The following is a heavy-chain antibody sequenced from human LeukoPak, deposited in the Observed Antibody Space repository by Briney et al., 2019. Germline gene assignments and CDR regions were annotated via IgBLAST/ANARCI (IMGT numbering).Heavy chain of an antibody. CDR1: GFTFSSYW. CDR3: ARVSGGYCSGGSCYGNWFDP. J-gene: IGHJ5*02. CDR2: INSDGSST. V-gene: IGHV3-74*01. D-gene: IGHD2-15*01. Sequence: GSLRLSCAASGFTFSSYWMHWVRQAPGKGLVWVSRINSDGSSTSYAGSVKGRFTISRDNAKNTLYLQMNSLRAEDTAVYYCARVSGGYCSGGSCYGNWFDPWGQGTLVNVFS.